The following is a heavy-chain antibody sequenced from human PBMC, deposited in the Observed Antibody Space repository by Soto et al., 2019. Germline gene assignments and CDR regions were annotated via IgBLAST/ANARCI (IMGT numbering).Heavy chain of an antibody. CDR2: INHSGST. Sequence: SETLSLTFAVYCESFRGHIWTWIPQTPREGLQWIGQINHSGSTSYNPSLKSRVTISIDTSKNQFSLKLTSVTAADTAVYYCARPTYYDSSGYQFPQRFDPWGQGTLVTVSS. D-gene: IGHD3-22*01. V-gene: IGHV4-34*01. J-gene: IGHJ5*02. CDR3: ARPTYYDSSGYQFPQRFDP. CDR1: CESFRGHI.